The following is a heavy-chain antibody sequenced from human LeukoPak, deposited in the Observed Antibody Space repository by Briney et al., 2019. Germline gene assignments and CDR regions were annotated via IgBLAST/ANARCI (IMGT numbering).Heavy chain of an antibody. V-gene: IGHV4-30-2*01. CDR1: GGSISSGGYS. CDR3: ARKPYGDYRYWYFDL. CDR2: IYHSGST. J-gene: IGHJ2*01. Sequence: PSETLSLTCAVSGGSISSGGYSWSWIRQPPGKGLEWIGYIYHSGSTYYNPSLKSRVTISVDRSKNQFSLKLSSVTAADTAVYYCARKPYGDYRYWYFDLWGRGTLVTVSS. D-gene: IGHD4-17*01.